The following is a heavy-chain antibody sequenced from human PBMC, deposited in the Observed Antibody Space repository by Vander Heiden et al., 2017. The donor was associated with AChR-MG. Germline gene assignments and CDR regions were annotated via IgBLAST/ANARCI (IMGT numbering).Heavy chain of an antibody. D-gene: IGHD2-2*01. Sequence: QLQLQESGPGLVKPSETLSLTCTVSGGSLSSSSYYWGWIRQPPGKGVEWIGSIYYSGSTYYNPSLKSRVTISVDTSKNQFSLKLSAVTAADTAVYYCARLIVVVPAATNDAFDIWGQGTMVTVSS. J-gene: IGHJ3*02. CDR1: GGSLSSSSYY. V-gene: IGHV4-39*01. CDR3: ARLIVVVPAATNDAFDI. CDR2: IYYSGST.